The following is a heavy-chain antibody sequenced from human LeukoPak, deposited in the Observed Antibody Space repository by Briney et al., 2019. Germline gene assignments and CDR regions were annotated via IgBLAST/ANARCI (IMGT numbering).Heavy chain of an antibody. V-gene: IGHV3-21*01. J-gene: IGHJ5*02. CDR1: GFTFSSYD. CDR3: AKSGIAVAGTGWFDP. CDR2: ISTSSYT. Sequence: GGSLRLSCAASGFTFSSYDMNWVRQAPGKGLEWVSFISTSSYTYYADSVKGRFTISRDNAKTSLYLQMNSLRAEDTAVYYCAKSGIAVAGTGWFDPWGQGTLVTVSS. D-gene: IGHD6-19*01.